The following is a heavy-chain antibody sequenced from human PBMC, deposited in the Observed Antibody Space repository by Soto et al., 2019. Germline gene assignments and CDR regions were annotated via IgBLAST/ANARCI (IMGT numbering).Heavy chain of an antibody. CDR2: ISGSGGST. Sequence: GGSLRLSCAASGFTFSSYAMSWVRQAPGKGLEWVSAISGSGGSTYYADSVKGRFTISRDNSKNTLYLKMKSLRAEETAVYYCAKVGELPVVPAATGTYYYYGMDVWGQGTTVTVSS. CDR1: GFTFSSYA. CDR3: AKVGELPVVPAATGTYYYYGMDV. J-gene: IGHJ6*02. D-gene: IGHD2-2*01. V-gene: IGHV3-23*01.